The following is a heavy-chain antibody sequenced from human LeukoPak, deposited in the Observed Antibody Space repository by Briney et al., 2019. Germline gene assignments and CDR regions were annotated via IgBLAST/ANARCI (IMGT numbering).Heavy chain of an antibody. V-gene: IGHV3-23*01. CDR2: ISGSGGST. CDR3: AKDRQGFGFGEQLDYYYMDV. Sequence: GGTLRLSCVASELTFSGNARTRVRQVPGKGLERVSVISGSGGSTYYADSVKGRFTISRDNSKNTLYLQINSLRAEDTAVYYCAKDRQGFGFGEQLDYYYMDVWGKGTTVTVSS. D-gene: IGHD3-10*01. J-gene: IGHJ6*03. CDR1: ELTFSGNA.